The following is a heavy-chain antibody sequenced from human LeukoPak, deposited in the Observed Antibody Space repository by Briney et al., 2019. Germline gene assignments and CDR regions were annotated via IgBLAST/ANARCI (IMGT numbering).Heavy chain of an antibody. J-gene: IGHJ4*02. CDR3: ARQSSSENYPRYFEY. CDR2: IYYRGST. CDR1: GGSISTSNYY. Sequence: SETLSLTCTVSGGSISTSNYYWGWIRHPPVQGLEWIGSIYYRGSTYYSPSLKSRVTISVDTSKNQFSLKLSSVTAADTAVYYCARQSSSENYPRYFEYWGQGTLVTVSS. D-gene: IGHD1-7*01. V-gene: IGHV4-39*01.